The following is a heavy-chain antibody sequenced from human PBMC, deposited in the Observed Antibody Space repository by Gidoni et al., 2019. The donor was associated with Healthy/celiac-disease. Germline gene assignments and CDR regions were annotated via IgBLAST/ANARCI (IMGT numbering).Heavy chain of an antibody. Sequence: HVQLQESGPGLVKPSETMSLTCTVSGGSVISGSHYWSWIRQPPGKGLEWIGSIYSSGSTNYNPSLKSRVTISVDTSKNQFSLKLSSVTAADTAVYYCARAQAVVVPAATGSYWYFDLWGRGTLVTVSS. CDR1: GGSVISGSHY. CDR2: IYSSGST. J-gene: IGHJ2*01. CDR3: ARAQAVVVPAATGSYWYFDL. V-gene: IGHV4-61*01. D-gene: IGHD2-2*01.